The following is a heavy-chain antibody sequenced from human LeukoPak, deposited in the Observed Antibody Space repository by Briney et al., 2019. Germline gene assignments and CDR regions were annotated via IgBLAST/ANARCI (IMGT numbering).Heavy chain of an antibody. CDR2: IYYSGST. D-gene: IGHD5-24*01. J-gene: IGHJ5*02. CDR3: ARRGVETAAITGDSWFDP. V-gene: IGHV4-59*01. CDR1: GGSISSSY. Sequence: SETLSLTCTVSGGSISSSYWGWIRHPPGKGLEWIGYIYYSGSTKYNPSFKSRATISVDTSKNHLSLKLSSVTAADTAVYYCARRGVETAAITGDSWFDPWGQGTLVSVSS.